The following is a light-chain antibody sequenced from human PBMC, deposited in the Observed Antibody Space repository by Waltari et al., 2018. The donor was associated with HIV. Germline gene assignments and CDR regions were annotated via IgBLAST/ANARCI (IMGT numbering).Light chain of an antibody. J-gene: IGLJ3*02. Sequence: QSVLTQPPSTSGTPGQGVTISCSGSSSNIARNYVSWYRHLPGTTPKLLIYRSDQRPSGVPDRFSASKSGTSASLAISGLQSEDEAVYYCAAWDHGLTGPNWVFGGGTRLTVL. CDR2: RSD. CDR1: SSNIARNY. CDR3: AAWDHGLTGPNWV. V-gene: IGLV1-47*01.